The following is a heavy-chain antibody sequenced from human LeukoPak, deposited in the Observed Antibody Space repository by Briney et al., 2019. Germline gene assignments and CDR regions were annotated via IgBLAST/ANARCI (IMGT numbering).Heavy chain of an antibody. J-gene: IGHJ6*03. Sequence: GGSLRLSCAASGFTFSDYYMSWIRQAPGKGLEWVSYISSSGSTIYYADYVKGRFTISRDNAKNSLYLQMNSLRAEDTAVYYCARASGGSYDILTGYSYYYYYYMDVWGKGTTVTVSS. CDR2: ISSSGSTI. D-gene: IGHD3-9*01. CDR1: GFTFSDYY. CDR3: ARASGGSYDILTGYSYYYYYYMDV. V-gene: IGHV3-11*04.